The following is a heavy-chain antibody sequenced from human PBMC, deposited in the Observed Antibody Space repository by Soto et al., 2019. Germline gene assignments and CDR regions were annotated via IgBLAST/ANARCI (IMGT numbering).Heavy chain of an antibody. CDR1: GFTFSSYS. Sequence: GGSLRLSCAASGFTFSSYSMNWVRQAPGKGLEWVSSISSSSSYIYYADSVKGRFTISRDNAKNSLYLQMNSLRAEDTAVYYCALIGTIFGVVIYPYGMDVWGQGTTVTVSS. J-gene: IGHJ6*02. V-gene: IGHV3-21*01. CDR2: ISSSSSYI. CDR3: ALIGTIFGVVIYPYGMDV. D-gene: IGHD3-3*01.